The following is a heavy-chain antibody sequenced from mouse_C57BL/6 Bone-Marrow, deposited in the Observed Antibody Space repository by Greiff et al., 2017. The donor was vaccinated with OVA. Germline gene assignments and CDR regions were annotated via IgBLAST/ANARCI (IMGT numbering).Heavy chain of an antibody. J-gene: IGHJ4*01. V-gene: IGHV5-12*01. CDR2: ISNGGGST. CDR1: GFTFSDYY. CDR3: ARHHPYAMDY. Sequence: EVKLMESGGGLVQPGGSLKLSCAASGFTFSDYYMYWVRQTPEKRLEWVAYISNGGGSTYYPDTVKGRFTISRDNAKNTLYLQMSRLKSEDTAMYYCARHHPYAMDYWGQGTSVTVSS.